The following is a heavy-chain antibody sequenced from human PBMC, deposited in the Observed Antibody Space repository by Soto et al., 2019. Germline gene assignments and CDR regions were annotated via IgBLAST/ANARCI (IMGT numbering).Heavy chain of an antibody. CDR3: AKDPKSVPAG. Sequence: GGSLRLSCAASGFTFSSYGMHWVRQAPGKGLEWVAVISYDGSNKYYADSVKGRFTISRDNSKNTLYLQMNSLRAEDTAVYYCAKDPKSVPAGWGQGTLVTVSS. CDR1: GFTFSSYG. V-gene: IGHV3-30*18. J-gene: IGHJ4*02. CDR2: ISYDGSNK.